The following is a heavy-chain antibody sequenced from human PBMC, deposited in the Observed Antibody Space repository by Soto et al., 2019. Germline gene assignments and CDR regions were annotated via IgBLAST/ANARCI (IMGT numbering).Heavy chain of an antibody. V-gene: IGHV1-18*01. CDR1: GYTFTSYG. CDR3: ARERDTADAFDI. CDR2: ISAYNGNT. D-gene: IGHD5-18*01. J-gene: IGHJ3*02. Sequence: ASVKVSCKASGYTFTSYGISWVRQAPVXXXEWMGWISAYNGNTNYAQKLQGRVTMTTDTSTSTAYMELRSLRSDDTAVYYCARERDTADAFDIWGQGTMVTVSS.